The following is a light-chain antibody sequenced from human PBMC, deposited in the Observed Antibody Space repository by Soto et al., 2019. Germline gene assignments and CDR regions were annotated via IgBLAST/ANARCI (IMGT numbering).Light chain of an antibody. CDR1: QSVSSRN. CDR3: QAYGYSPPAYT. Sequence: EIVLTQSPGTLSLSPGEGATLSCRASQSVSSRNLAWFRQKPGQAPRLLIYGASNRAPGIPDRFSGSGSGTDFILTVNRVEPADIAVYYCQAYGYSPPAYTFGQGTKLQIK. CDR2: GAS. J-gene: IGKJ2*01. V-gene: IGKV3-20*01.